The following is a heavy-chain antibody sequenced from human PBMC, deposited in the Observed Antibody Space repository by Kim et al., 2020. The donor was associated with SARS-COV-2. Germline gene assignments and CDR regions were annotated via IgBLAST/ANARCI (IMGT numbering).Heavy chain of an antibody. CDR3: ARQGVVGSPYFYGFNV. D-gene: IGHD1-26*01. Sequence: GESLKISCQGSGYIFNVYYIAWVRQMPGKGLEWMGIIYPGDSDTRYNPSFQGQVTISVDKSSATAYLQWGSLKASDTATYYCARQGVVGSPYFYGFNVWGQGTTVPVSS. V-gene: IGHV5-51*01. CDR1: GYIFNVYY. J-gene: IGHJ6*02. CDR2: IYPGDSDT.